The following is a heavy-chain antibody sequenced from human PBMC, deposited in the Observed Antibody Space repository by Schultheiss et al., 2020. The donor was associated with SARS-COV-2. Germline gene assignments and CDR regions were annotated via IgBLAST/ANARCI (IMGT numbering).Heavy chain of an antibody. D-gene: IGHD7-27*01. CDR3: ARGQTGHMPFDY. Sequence: SETLSLTCTVSGGSISSGGYYWSWIRQHPGKGLEWIGYIYYSGSTYYNPSLKSRVTISVDTSKNQFSLKLSSMTAADTAVYYCARGQTGHMPFDYWGQGTLVTVSS. V-gene: IGHV4-31*03. J-gene: IGHJ4*02. CDR1: GGSISSGGYY. CDR2: IYYSGST.